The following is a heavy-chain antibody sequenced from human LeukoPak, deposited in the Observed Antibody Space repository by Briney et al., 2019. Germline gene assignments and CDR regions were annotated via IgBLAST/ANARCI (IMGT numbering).Heavy chain of an antibody. Sequence: GGSLRLSCAASGFTFSSYWMSWVRQAPGKGLEWVANIKQDGSEKYYVDSVKGRFTISRDNSKNTLYLQMNSLRAEDTAVYYCARDLGTIFGVVTSYYYGMDVWGQGTTVTVSS. V-gene: IGHV3-7*01. CDR3: ARDLGTIFGVVTSYYYGMDV. J-gene: IGHJ6*02. CDR2: IKQDGSEK. D-gene: IGHD3-3*01. CDR1: GFTFSSYW.